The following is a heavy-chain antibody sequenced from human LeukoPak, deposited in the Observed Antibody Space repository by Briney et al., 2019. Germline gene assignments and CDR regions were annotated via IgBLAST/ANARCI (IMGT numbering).Heavy chain of an antibody. J-gene: IGHJ4*02. CDR2: ISSSGSTI. Sequence: GGSLRLSCAASGFTFSSYEMNWVRQAPGKGLEWVSYISSSGSTIYYADSVKGRFTISRDNAKNSLYLQMNSLRAEDTAVYYCAREAGRRDGYNQFDYWGQGTLVTVSS. D-gene: IGHD5-24*01. V-gene: IGHV3-48*03. CDR3: AREAGRRDGYNQFDY. CDR1: GFTFSSYE.